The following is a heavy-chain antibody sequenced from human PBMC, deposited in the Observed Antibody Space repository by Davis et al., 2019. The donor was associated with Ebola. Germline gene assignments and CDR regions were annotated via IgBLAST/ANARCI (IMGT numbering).Heavy chain of an antibody. CDR3: ATENIGAFDI. CDR1: GYTFTSYG. CDR2: IIPILGIA. J-gene: IGHJ3*02. V-gene: IGHV1-18*01. Sequence: ASVKVSCKASGYTFTSYGISWVRQAPGQGLEWMGRIIPILGIANYAQKLQGRVTMTTDTSTSTAYMELRSLRSDDTAVYYCATENIGAFDIWGQGTMVTVSS.